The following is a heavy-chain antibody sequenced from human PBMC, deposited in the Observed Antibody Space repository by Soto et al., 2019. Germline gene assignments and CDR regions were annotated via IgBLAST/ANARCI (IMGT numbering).Heavy chain of an antibody. CDR3: ARYNWNDVLAFDI. CDR1: GGSISSYY. V-gene: IGHV4-59*01. Sequence: SETLSLTCTVSGGSISSYYWSWIRQPPGKGLEWIGYIYYSGSTNYNPSLKSRVTISVDTSKNQFSLKLSSVTAADTAVYYCARYNWNDVLAFDIWGQGTMVTVSS. D-gene: IGHD1-20*01. CDR2: IYYSGST. J-gene: IGHJ3*02.